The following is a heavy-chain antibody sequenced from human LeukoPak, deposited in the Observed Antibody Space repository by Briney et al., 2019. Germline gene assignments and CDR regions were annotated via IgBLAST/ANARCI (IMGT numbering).Heavy chain of an antibody. D-gene: IGHD2-15*01. V-gene: IGHV1-46*01. CDR2: INPSGGST. J-gene: IGHJ4*02. CDR1: GYTFTTYY. CDR3: ARERGGYFDY. Sequence: GASVKVSCKASGYTFTTYYMHWVRQAPGQGLEWMGIINPSGGSTTYAQNFQGRVTMTRDTSTSAVYMELSSLRSEDTAVYYCARERGGYFDYWGQGTLVTVSS.